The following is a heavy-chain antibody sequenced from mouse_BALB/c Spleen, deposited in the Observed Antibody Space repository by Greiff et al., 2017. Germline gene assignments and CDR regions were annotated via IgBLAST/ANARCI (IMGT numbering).Heavy chain of an antibody. J-gene: IGHJ4*01. V-gene: IGHV2-2*02. Sequence: QVQLKESGPGLVQPSQSLSITCTVSGFSLTSYGVHWVRQSPGKGLEWLGVIWSGGSTDYNAAFISRLSISKDNSKSQVFFKMNSLQANDTAIYYCARNYYGNYDAMDYWGQGTSVTVSS. CDR1: GFSLTSYG. CDR3: ARNYYGNYDAMDY. D-gene: IGHD2-1*01. CDR2: IWSGGST.